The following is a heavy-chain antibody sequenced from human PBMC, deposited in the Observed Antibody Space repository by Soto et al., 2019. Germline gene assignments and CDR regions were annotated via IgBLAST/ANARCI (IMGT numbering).Heavy chain of an antibody. CDR2: LIPIFGTA. V-gene: IGHV1-69*13. D-gene: IGHD5-12*01. Sequence: VNVASQGAGVTVVSSAIIWMRQADGPGLEWMGGLIPIFGTANYAQKFQGRVTITADESTSTAYMELSSLRSEDTAVYYCARDRFIVATTRGWLDPWGQGTLFTVS. CDR1: GVTVVSSA. CDR3: ARDRFIVATTRGWLDP. J-gene: IGHJ5*02.